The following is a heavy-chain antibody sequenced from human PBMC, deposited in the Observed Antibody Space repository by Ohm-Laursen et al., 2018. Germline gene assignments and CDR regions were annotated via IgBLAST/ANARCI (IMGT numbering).Heavy chain of an antibody. Sequence: SDTLSLTCAVYGESFSGYYWSWIRQPPGKGLEWIGYIYYSGTTNYNPSLKSRVTISLNTSKNQFSLKLSSVTAADTAVYYCASSQSSSWYHAFDVWGQGTMVTVSS. J-gene: IGHJ3*01. CDR2: IYYSGTT. CDR3: ASSQSSSWYHAFDV. D-gene: IGHD6-13*01. CDR1: GESFSGYY. V-gene: IGHV4-59*08.